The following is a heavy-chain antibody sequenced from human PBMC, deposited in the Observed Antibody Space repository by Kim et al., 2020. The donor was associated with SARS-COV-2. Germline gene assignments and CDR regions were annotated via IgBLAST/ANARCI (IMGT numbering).Heavy chain of an antibody. D-gene: IGHD3-16*01. CDR1: GDSVSSNSAA. Sequence: SQTLSLTCAISGDSVSSNSAAWNWVRQSPSRGLEWLGRTFYRSKRYNEYALSVKRRITINPDTSKNQFSLQLNSVTPEDTALYNCAREDYVCDSRGFDYWGPGTLGTVSS. V-gene: IGHV6-1*01. J-gene: IGHJ4*02. CDR2: TFYRSKRYN. CDR3: AREDYVCDSRGFDY.